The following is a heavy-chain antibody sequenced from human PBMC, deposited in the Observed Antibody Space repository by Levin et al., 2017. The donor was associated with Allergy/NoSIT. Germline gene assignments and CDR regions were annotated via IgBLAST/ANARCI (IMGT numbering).Heavy chain of an antibody. J-gene: IGHJ4*02. CDR2: IIPIFGTA. Sequence: ASVKVSCKASGGTFSSYAISWVRQAPGQGLEWMGGIIPIFGTANYAQKFQGRVTITADESTSTAYMELSSLRSEDTAVYYCRMQTPRYCRGGSCYENWGQGTLVTVSS. CDR3: RMQTPRYCRGGSCYEN. D-gene: IGHD2-15*01. V-gene: IGHV1-69*13. CDR1: GGTFSSYA.